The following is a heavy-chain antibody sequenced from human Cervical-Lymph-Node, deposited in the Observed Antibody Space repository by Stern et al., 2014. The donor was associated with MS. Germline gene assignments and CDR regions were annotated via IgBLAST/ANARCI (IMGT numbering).Heavy chain of an antibody. CDR1: GYSFTSYF. CDR2: INPSAGNT. CDR3: ARDEGADY. Sequence: VQLVQSGAEMKKPGASVKVSCMASGYSFTSYFIIWVRQAPGQGLEWMGIINPSAGNTNYAQKFQGRVVMTSDMSTGTVYLELSSLRSEDTAVYYCARDEGADYWGQGTLVTVSS. V-gene: IGHV1-46*01. J-gene: IGHJ4*02.